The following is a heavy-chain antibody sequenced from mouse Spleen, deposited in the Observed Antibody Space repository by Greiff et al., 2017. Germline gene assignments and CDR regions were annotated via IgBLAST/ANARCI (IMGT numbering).Heavy chain of an antibody. J-gene: IGHJ3*01. V-gene: IGHV1-42*01. Sequence: DVQLQESGPELVKPGASVKISCKASGYSFTGYYMNWVKQSPEKSLEWIGEINPSTGGTTYNQKFKAKATLTVDKSSSTAYMQLKSLTSEDSAVYYCARSWFAYWGQGTLVTVSA. CDR2: INPSTGGT. CDR1: GYSFTGYY. CDR3: ARSWFAY.